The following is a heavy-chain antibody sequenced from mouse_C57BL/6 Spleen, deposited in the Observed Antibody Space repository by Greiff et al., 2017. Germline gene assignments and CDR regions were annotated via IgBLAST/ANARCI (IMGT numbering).Heavy chain of an antibody. CDR3: ATLERGYFDY. J-gene: IGHJ2*01. CDR2: IYPGDGDT. V-gene: IGHV1-82*01. CDR1: GYAFSSSW. Sequence: QVQLQQSGPELVKPGASVKISCKASGYAFSSSWMNWVKQRPGKGLEWIGRIYPGDGDTNYNGKFKGKATLTADKSSSTAYMQLSSLTSEDSAVYFCATLERGYFDYWGQGTTLTVSS. D-gene: IGHD6-1*01.